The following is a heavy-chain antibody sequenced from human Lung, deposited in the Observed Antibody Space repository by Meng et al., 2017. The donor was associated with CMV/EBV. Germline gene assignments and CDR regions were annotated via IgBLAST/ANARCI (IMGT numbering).Heavy chain of an antibody. CDR2: ISSSSSYI. D-gene: IGHD3-10*01. J-gene: IGHJ4*02. Sequence: GESLKISCAASGFTFSSYSMNWVRQAPGKGLEWVSSISSSSSYIYYADSVKGRFTISRDNAKNSLYLQMNSLRAEDTAVYCCARVLFMGSYYFDYWGQGTLVTVSS. V-gene: IGHV3-21*01. CDR1: GFTFSSYS. CDR3: ARVLFMGSYYFDY.